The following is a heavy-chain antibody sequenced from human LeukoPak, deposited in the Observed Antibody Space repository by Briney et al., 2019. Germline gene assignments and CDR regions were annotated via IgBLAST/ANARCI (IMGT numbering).Heavy chain of an antibody. D-gene: IGHD3-3*01. CDR2: ISGEGGST. Sequence: PGGSLRLSCAASGVTFDDYAMHWVRQVPGKGLEWVSLISGEGGSTYYADPVKGRFTISRDNSKNSLYLQMNSLRTEDTALCYCAKGIFWSGYYGLDYWGQGTLVTVSS. V-gene: IGHV3-43*02. CDR3: AKGIFWSGYYGLDY. CDR1: GVTFDDYA. J-gene: IGHJ4*02.